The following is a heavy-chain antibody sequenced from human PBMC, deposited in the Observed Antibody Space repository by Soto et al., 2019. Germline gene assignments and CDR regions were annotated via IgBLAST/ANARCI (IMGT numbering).Heavy chain of an antibody. CDR2: IYSSGST. V-gene: IGHV4-39*01. D-gene: IGHD6-13*01. CDR1: GGPISSRSFH. Sequence: QLQLQESGPGLVKPSETLSLTCTVSGGPISSRSFHCGRIPHPPGQRLEWIGSIYSSGSTYYSPSLKSRVTISVDTSKTQFSLKLSSVTAADTAVYYCARRERAAGTDWWFDPWGQGTLVTVSS. CDR3: ARRERAAGTDWWFDP. J-gene: IGHJ5*02.